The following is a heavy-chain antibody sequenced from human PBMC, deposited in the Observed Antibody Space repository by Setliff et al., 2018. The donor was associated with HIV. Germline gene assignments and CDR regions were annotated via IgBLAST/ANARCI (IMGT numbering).Heavy chain of an antibody. J-gene: IGHJ4*02. Sequence: SETLSLTCTVSGGSISSSSYYWGWIRQPPGKGLEWIGSIYYSGSTYYNPSLKSRVTISVDTSKNQFSLKLSSVTAADTAVYYCASGLGYCSSTSCYEEYFDYWGQGTLVTVSS. CDR1: GGSISSSSYY. V-gene: IGHV4-39*01. CDR3: ASGLGYCSSTSCYEEYFDY. CDR2: IYYSGST. D-gene: IGHD2-2*01.